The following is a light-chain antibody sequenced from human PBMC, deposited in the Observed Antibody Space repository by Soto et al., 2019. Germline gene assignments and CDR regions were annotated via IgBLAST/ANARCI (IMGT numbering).Light chain of an antibody. Sequence: EIVLTQSPAALSVSPGGRDTLSCRASQDVMYDLAWYQQKPGQAPRLLVYGASTRATDAPPRFRGSGSGREFSLTISSMQSEDFATYYWQQYRSWPRTFGQGSRVEIK. CDR3: QQYRSWPRT. CDR2: GAS. J-gene: IGKJ1*01. CDR1: QDVMYD. V-gene: IGKV3-15*01.